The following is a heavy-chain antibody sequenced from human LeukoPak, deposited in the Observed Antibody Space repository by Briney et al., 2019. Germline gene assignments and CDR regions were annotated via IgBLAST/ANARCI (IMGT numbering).Heavy chain of an antibody. CDR1: GGSFSGYY. J-gene: IGHJ4*02. V-gene: IGHV4-59*01. Sequence: SETLSLTCAVYGGSFSGYYWSWIRQPPGKGLEWIGYIYYSGSTNYDPSLKSRVTISVDTSKNQFSLKLSSVTAADTAVYYCATLRRSSSWYVSYWGQGTLVTVSS. D-gene: IGHD6-13*01. CDR3: ATLRRSSSWYVSY. CDR2: IYYSGST.